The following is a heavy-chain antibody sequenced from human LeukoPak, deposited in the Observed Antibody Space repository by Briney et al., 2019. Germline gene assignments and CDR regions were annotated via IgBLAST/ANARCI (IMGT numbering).Heavy chain of an antibody. D-gene: IGHD2-2*01. V-gene: IGHV1-69*04. J-gene: IGHJ3*02. Sequence: SVKVSCKASGGTFSSYAISWVRQAPGQGLEWMGRIIPILGIAIYAQKFQGRVTITADKSTSTAYMELSSLTSEDTAVYYCARDRADQYAFDIWGQGTMVTVSS. CDR2: IIPILGIA. CDR3: ARDRADQYAFDI. CDR1: GGTFSSYA.